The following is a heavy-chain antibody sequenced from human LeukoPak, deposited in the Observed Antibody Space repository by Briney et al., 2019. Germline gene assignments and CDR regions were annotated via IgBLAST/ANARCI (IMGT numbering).Heavy chain of an antibody. CDR2: ISWNSGSI. CDR1: GFTFDDYA. D-gene: IGHD6-19*01. V-gene: IGHV3-9*03. J-gene: IGHJ4*02. Sequence: GRSLRLSXAASGFTFDDYAMHWVRQAPGKGLEWVSGISWNSGSIGYADSVKGRFTISRDNAKNSLYLQMNSLRAEDMALYYCAKAPIAVAGPYYFDYWGQGTLVTVSS. CDR3: AKAPIAVAGPYYFDY.